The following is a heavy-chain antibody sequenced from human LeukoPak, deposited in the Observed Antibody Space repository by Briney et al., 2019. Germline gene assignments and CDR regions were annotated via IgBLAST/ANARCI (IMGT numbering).Heavy chain of an antibody. V-gene: IGHV4-59*01. Sequence: SETLSLTCTVSGGSISSYYWSWIRQPPGKGLEWIGYIYYSGSTNYNPSLKSRVTISVDTSKNQFSLKLSSVTAADTAVYHCARGGLADWTTRWLHLWGQRPLDTVS. J-gene: IGHJ4*02. CDR3: ARGGLADWTTRWLHL. CDR2: IYYSGST. D-gene: IGHD5-24*01. CDR1: GGSISSYY.